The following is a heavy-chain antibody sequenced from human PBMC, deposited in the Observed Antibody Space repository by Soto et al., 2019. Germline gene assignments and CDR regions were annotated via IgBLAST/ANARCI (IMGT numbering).Heavy chain of an antibody. Sequence: QVQLMQSGAEVKKPGASVTVSCKASGYTFTSYDINWVRQTTGQGLEWMGWMNPNSGNTGNAQKFQGRVTMTRKTAISTAYMELSSLRSEDTAVYYCARTLYGENVDYWGQGTLVTVSS. J-gene: IGHJ4*02. CDR1: GYTFTSYD. D-gene: IGHD4-17*01. CDR2: MNPNSGNT. V-gene: IGHV1-8*01. CDR3: ARTLYGENVDY.